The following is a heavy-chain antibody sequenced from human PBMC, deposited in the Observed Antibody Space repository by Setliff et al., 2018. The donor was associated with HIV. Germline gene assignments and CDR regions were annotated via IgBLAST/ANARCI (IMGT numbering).Heavy chain of an antibody. Sequence: GGSLRLSCAASEFTFSVYAMSWLRQAPGKGLEWVSVIYAGGSTYYADSVKGRFTISRDNSKNMLYLQMDSLRAKDTAVYYCARGRNRNYVVYGMDVWGQGTTVTVSS. V-gene: IGHV3-23*03. CDR3: ARGRNRNYVVYGMDV. CDR2: IYAGGST. J-gene: IGHJ6*02. D-gene: IGHD1-7*01. CDR1: EFTFSVYA.